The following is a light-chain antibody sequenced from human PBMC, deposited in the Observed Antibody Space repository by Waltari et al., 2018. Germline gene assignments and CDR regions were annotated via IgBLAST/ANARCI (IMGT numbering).Light chain of an antibody. CDR1: DRDVGASEL. Sequence: QSALTQPASVSGSPGQSITISCPGTDRDVGASELASWYQQHPGKAPPLIIYEVSNRPSGISNRFSASKSGNTASLTISGLQAEDEADYYCSSYTTSSAPGVFGTGTRVTVL. CDR2: EVS. CDR3: SSYTTSSAPGV. V-gene: IGLV2-14*01. J-gene: IGLJ1*01.